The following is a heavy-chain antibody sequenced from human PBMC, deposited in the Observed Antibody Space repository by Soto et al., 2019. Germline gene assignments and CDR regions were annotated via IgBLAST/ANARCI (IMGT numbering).Heavy chain of an antibody. V-gene: IGHV3-30*04. CDR3: ARELERVFDY. J-gene: IGHJ4*02. Sequence: QVPLVESGGGVVQPGRSLRLSCAASGFTFSSYAMHWVRQATGKGLEWVAVIAYDGRNKYYADSVKGRFTISRDNSKNTLYLQMNSLRIEDTAVYYCARELERVFDYWGQRTLVTVSS. D-gene: IGHD1-1*01. CDR2: IAYDGRNK. CDR1: GFTFSSYA.